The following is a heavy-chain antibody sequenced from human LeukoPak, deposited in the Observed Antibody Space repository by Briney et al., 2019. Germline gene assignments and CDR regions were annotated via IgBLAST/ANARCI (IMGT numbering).Heavy chain of an antibody. Sequence: ASVKVSCKASGYTFTSYDINWVRQATGQGLEWMGWMNPNSGNTGYAQKFQGRVTMTRNTSISTAYMELNSLRSEDTAVYYCARGVPSWGFGYTGIHDYWGQGTLVTVSS. CDR2: MNPNSGNT. J-gene: IGHJ4*02. D-gene: IGHD7-27*01. CDR3: ARGVPSWGFGYTGIHDY. V-gene: IGHV1-8*01. CDR1: GYTFTSYD.